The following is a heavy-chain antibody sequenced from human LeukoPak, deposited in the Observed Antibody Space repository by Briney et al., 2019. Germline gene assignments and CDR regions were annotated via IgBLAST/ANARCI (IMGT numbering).Heavy chain of an antibody. CDR2: IKEDGSEK. Sequence: GGSRRLSCAANGFTFRNYWMSWVRQAPGKGLEWVANIKEDGSEKYYMDSVKGRFTISRDNARNSLYLQMNSLRAEDTAVYYCASGRQLGYWGQGTLVTVSS. V-gene: IGHV3-7*01. CDR1: GFTFRNYW. CDR3: ASGRQLGY. J-gene: IGHJ4*02. D-gene: IGHD6-13*01.